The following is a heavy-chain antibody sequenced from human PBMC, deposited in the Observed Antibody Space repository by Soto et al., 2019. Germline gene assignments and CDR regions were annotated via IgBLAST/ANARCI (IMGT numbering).Heavy chain of an antibody. CDR2: IIPIFGAA. CDR1: GGTFSSYA. Sequence: SVKVSCKASGGTFSSYAINWVRQAPGQGLEWMGGIIPIFGAANYAQRFQGRVTITADESTSTAYMELSSLRFEDTAVFYCAREGLEYTSSGYSWFDPWAQGTLVTVSS. V-gene: IGHV1-69*13. J-gene: IGHJ5*02. D-gene: IGHD1-26*01. CDR3: AREGLEYTSSGYSWFDP.